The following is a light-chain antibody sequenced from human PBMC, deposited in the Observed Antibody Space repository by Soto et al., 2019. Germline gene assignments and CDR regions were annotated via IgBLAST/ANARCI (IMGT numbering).Light chain of an antibody. CDR2: EGT. CDR3: CSYAGTRTSWV. J-gene: IGLJ1*01. V-gene: IGLV2-23*01. CDR1: SSDVGTFNL. Sequence: QSALTQPASVSGFLGQSITMSCTGSSSDVGTFNLVSWFQQHPGKAPKLLSFEGTKRPSGVSDRFSGSKSGNTASLTISGLQAEDEADYHCCSYAGTRTSWVFGTGTKLTVL.